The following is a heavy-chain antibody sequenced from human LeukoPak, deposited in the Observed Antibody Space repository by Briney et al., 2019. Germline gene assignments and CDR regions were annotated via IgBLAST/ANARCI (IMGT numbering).Heavy chain of an antibody. J-gene: IGHJ4*02. Sequence: PSETLSLTCTVSGGSISSGDYYWSWIRQPPGKGLEWIGYIYYSGSTYYNPSLKSRVTISVDTSKNQFSLKLSSVTAADTAVYYCARFEPDFMVRGDPGYFDYWGQGTLVTVSS. CDR2: IYYSGST. D-gene: IGHD3-10*01. CDR3: ARFEPDFMVRGDPGYFDY. CDR1: GGSISSGDYY. V-gene: IGHV4-30-4*08.